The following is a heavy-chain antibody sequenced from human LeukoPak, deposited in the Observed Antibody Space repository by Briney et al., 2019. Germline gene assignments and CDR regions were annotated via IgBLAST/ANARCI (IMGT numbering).Heavy chain of an antibody. Sequence: GGSLRLSCEASGITFSSYVMHWVRQAPGKGLEWVAVTSSDGRSKHYADSVKGRFTISTDSSKSTLYLQMNSLTPEDTVVYYCARDLVSYSSSPLHWGQGTLVTVSS. CDR1: GITFSSYV. CDR2: TSSDGRSK. CDR3: ARDLVSYSSSPLH. D-gene: IGHD6-6*01. V-gene: IGHV3-30*04. J-gene: IGHJ4*02.